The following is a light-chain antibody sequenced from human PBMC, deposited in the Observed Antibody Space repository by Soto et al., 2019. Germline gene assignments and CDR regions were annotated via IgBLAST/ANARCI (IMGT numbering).Light chain of an antibody. CDR1: QGISSW. J-gene: IGKJ4*01. CDR3: LQANSLPLT. Sequence: DIQMTQSPSSVSASVGDRVTITCRASQGISSWLAWYQQKQGKAPKLLIYTVSSLQRGVPSRFSGSVSGPDFSLTIISLQPEDFATYYCLQANSLPLTLGGGTKVEIK. CDR2: TVS. V-gene: IGKV1-12*01.